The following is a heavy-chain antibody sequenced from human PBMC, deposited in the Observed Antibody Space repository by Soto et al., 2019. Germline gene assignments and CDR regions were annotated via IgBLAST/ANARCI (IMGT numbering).Heavy chain of an antibody. CDR1: GFTFSNYG. V-gene: IGHV3-33*01. CDR3: ARDLSGTIDY. CDR2: IRDDGINK. D-gene: IGHD1-7*01. Sequence: QVQLVESGGGVVQPGRSLRLSCATSGFTFSNYGMHWVRQAPGKGLEWVAVIRDDGINKYYEDSVKGRFTISRDNSKKTLYLEMNSLRSKDTAVFYCARDLSGTIDYWGQGTLVTVSS. J-gene: IGHJ4*02.